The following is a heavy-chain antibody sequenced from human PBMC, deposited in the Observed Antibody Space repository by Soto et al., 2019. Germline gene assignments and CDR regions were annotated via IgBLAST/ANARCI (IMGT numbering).Heavy chain of an antibody. Sequence: GKGLEWVGRIKSKTDGGTTDYAAPVKGRFTISRDDSKNTLYLQMNSLKTEDTAVYYCSAYYYDSSGYYLLDFLGQGTLVIVS. CDR3: SAYYYDSSGYYLLDF. V-gene: IGHV3-15*07. J-gene: IGHJ4*02. D-gene: IGHD3-22*01. CDR2: IKSKTDGGTT.